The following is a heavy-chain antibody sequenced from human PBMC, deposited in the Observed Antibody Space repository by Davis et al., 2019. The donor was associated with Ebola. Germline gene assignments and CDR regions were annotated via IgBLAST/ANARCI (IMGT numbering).Heavy chain of an antibody. V-gene: IGHV4-59*08. CDR2: IYYNGNT. Sequence: MPSETLSLTCTVSGGSISTYYWSWIRQPPGKGLEWIGYIYYNGNTNYNPSLKSRVTISVDSSKNQFSLKLSSVTAADTAVYYCARGDYAGSSFDYWGQGTLVTVSS. J-gene: IGHJ4*02. CDR1: GGSISTYY. D-gene: IGHD4-23*01. CDR3: ARGDYAGSSFDY.